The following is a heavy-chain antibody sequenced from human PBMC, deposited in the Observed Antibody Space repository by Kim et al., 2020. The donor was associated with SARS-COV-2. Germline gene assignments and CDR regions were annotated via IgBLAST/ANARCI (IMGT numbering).Heavy chain of an antibody. V-gene: IGHV3-23*01. CDR2: ISNGGSTK. D-gene: IGHD2-15*01. Sequence: GGSLRLSCAASGFTFSGYAMSWVRQAPGKGLEWVSDISNGGSTKYYADSVKGRFTISRDNSKNTLYLQMNSLRAEDTAVYYCATGGCRCDDGSDNWGQGTLVTVSS. CDR3: ATGGCRCDDGSDN. CDR1: GFTFSGYA. J-gene: IGHJ4*02.